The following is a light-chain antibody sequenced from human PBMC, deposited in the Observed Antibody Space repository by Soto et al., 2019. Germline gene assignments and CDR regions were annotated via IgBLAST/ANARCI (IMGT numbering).Light chain of an antibody. CDR3: QQIFDSPIT. V-gene: IGKV1-9*01. J-gene: IGKJ5*01. CDR2: AAS. CDR1: QVISTS. Sequence: DIQLTQSPAFLSPSIGESATISCRASQVISTSLAWYQVRPGQAPKLLIYAASTVDSGVPSRFSATVSGTEFSLTITSLQPEDVATYYCQQIFDSPITFGQGTRLEIK.